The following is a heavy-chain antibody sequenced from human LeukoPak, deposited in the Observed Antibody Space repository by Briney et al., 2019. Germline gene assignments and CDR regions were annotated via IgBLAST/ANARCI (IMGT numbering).Heavy chain of an antibody. V-gene: IGHV1-18*01. CDR3: ARDLYRATAGPFDY. Sequence: ASVKVSCKASGYTFTSYGISWVRQAPGQGLEWMGWISAYNGNTNYAQKLQGRVTMTTDTSTSTAYMELRSLRSEDTAVYYCARDLYRATAGPFDYWGQGTLVTVSS. J-gene: IGHJ4*02. CDR2: ISAYNGNT. D-gene: IGHD6-13*01. CDR1: GYTFTSYG.